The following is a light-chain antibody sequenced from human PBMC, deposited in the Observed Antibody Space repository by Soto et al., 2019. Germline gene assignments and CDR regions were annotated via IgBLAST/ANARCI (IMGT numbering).Light chain of an antibody. CDR3: QQYGSFLVT. V-gene: IGKV1-5*01. CDR1: QSISNW. J-gene: IGKJ2*01. CDR2: DAS. Sequence: DIQMTQSPSTLSASVGDRVTITCRASQSISNWLAWYQQKPGRAPQLLIFDASTLESGVPSRFSGSGSGTEFTLTISCLQPDDFATYYCQQYGSFLVTFGQGTKLEIK.